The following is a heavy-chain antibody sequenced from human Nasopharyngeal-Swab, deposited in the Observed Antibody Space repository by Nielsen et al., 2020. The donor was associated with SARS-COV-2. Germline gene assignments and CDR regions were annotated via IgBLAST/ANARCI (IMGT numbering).Heavy chain of an antibody. Sequence: GESLKISCAASGFTFSDYYMSWIRQAPGKGLEWVSHISGSGGTVYYADSVKGRFTISRDNAKNSLYLQMNSLRAEDTAVYYCARPPYCSGGSCYSMGLDYWGQGTLVPVSS. CDR2: ISGSGGTV. CDR1: GFTFSDYY. CDR3: ARPPYCSGGSCYSMGLDY. V-gene: IGHV3-11*01. D-gene: IGHD2-15*01. J-gene: IGHJ4*02.